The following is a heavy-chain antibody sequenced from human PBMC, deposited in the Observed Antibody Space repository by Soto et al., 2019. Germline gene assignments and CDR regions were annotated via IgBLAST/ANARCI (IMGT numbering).Heavy chain of an antibody. CDR3: VKDPGRYSGSY. D-gene: IGHD1-26*01. CDR2: ISSNGGST. J-gene: IGHJ4*02. CDR1: GFTFSSYA. Sequence: GGSLRLSCSASGFTFSSYAMHWVRQAPGKGLEYVSAISSNGGSTYYADSVKGRFTISRDNSKNTLYLQVSSLRAEDTAVYYCVKDPGRYSGSYWGQGTLVTVSS. V-gene: IGHV3-64D*08.